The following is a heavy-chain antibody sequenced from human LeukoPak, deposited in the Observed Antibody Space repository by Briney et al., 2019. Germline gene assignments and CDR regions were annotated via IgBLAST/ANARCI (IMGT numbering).Heavy chain of an antibody. Sequence: ASVKVSCKASGYTFTGYYMHWVRQAPGQGLEWMGWINPNSGGTNYAQKFQGRVTMTRGTSISTAYMELSRRRSDDTAVYYCARPRSITNNWFDPWGQGTLGTVSS. V-gene: IGHV1-2*02. CDR3: ARPRSITNNWFDP. CDR2: INPNSGGT. CDR1: GYTFTGYY. J-gene: IGHJ5*02. D-gene: IGHD2-2*01.